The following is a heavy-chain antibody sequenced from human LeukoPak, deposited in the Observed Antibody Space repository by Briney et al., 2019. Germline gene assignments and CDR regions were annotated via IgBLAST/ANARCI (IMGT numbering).Heavy chain of an antibody. Sequence: GGSLRLSCAASGFTFSSYAMHWVRQAPGKGLEWVAFIHYDGSNNYYADSVKGRFTISRDNSKNTLYLQMNSLRAEDTAVYYCARRGVYYSNYRFSDLYYMDVWGKGTTVTVSS. V-gene: IGHV3-30*02. J-gene: IGHJ6*03. CDR1: GFTFSSYA. CDR2: IHYDGSNN. D-gene: IGHD4-11*01. CDR3: ARRGVYYSNYRFSDLYYMDV.